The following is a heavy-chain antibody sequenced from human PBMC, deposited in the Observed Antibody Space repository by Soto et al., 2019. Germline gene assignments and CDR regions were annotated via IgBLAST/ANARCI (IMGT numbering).Heavy chain of an antibody. D-gene: IGHD3-22*01. CDR2: INPNSGGT. CDR1: GYTFTGYY. Sequence: ASVKVSCKASGYTFTGYYMHWVRQAPGQGLEWMGWINPNSGGTNYAQKFQGWVTMTRDTSISTAYMELSRLRSDDTAVYYCARDKYYYASSGYPDAFDIWGQGTMVTVS. CDR3: ARDKYYYASSGYPDAFDI. V-gene: IGHV1-2*04. J-gene: IGHJ3*02.